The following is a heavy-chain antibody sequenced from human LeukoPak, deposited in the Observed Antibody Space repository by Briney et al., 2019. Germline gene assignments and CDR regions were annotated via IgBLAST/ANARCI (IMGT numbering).Heavy chain of an antibody. Sequence: GGSLRLSCAASRFTLSSYWMHWVRQAPGKGLVWVSRINTDGSSTNYADSVKGRFTISRDNAMNTLYLQMNNLRAEDTAVYYCTRPNDGNWFDPWGQGTLVTVSS. CDR1: RFTLSSYW. V-gene: IGHV3-74*01. CDR3: TRPNDGNWFDP. D-gene: IGHD1-1*01. J-gene: IGHJ5*02. CDR2: INTDGSST.